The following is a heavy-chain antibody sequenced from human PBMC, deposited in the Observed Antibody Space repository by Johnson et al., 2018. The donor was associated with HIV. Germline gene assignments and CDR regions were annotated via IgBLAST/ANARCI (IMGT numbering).Heavy chain of an antibody. Sequence: VQLVESGGGVVRPGGSLRLSCAASGFTFDDYGMSWVRQAPGKGLEWVSGINWNGGSTGYADSVKGRFTISRDNSKHTLYLQMNSLRAEDTALYYCVRVGGYSDWSLGLVMDAFDMWGQGTMVTVSS. CDR3: VRVGGYSDWSLGLVMDAFDM. CDR2: INWNGGST. V-gene: IGHV3-20*04. J-gene: IGHJ3*02. CDR1: GFTFDDYG. D-gene: IGHD6-19*01.